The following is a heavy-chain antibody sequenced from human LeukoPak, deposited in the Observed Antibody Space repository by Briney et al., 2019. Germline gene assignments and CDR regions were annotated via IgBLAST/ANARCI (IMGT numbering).Heavy chain of an antibody. CDR1: GFTFSSYA. V-gene: IGHV3-23*01. CDR3: AKDMYGDSNVGY. CDR2: ISGSGGST. J-gene: IGHJ4*02. D-gene: IGHD4-17*01. Sequence: GGSLRLSCAASGFTFSSYAMSWVRQAPGKGLEWVSAISGSGGSTYYADSVKGRFTISRDNSKSTLYLQMNSLRAEDTAVYYCAKDMYGDSNVGYWGQGTLVTVSS.